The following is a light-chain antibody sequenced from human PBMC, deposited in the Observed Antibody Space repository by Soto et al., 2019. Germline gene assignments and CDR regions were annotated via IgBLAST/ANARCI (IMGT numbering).Light chain of an antibody. CDR3: QQYYSTPPYT. CDR1: LSVLHTSNNKNY. J-gene: IGKJ2*01. Sequence: DIVMTQSPDSLAVSLGERATINCKSSLSVLHTSNNKNYLAWYQQKPGQPPKLLIYWASTRESGVPDRFSGSGSGPDFTLTISSLQAEDVAVYYCQQYYSTPPYTFGQGTKLEIK. CDR2: WAS. V-gene: IGKV4-1*01.